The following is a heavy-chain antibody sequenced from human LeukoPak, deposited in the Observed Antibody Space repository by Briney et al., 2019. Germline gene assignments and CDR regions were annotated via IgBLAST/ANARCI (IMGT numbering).Heavy chain of an antibody. V-gene: IGHV3-48*01. CDR3: AREGYSSDDAFDI. CDR1: GFTFSSYS. D-gene: IGHD4-11*01. CDR2: ISSSSSTI. Sequence: GGSLRLSCAASGFTFSSYSMNWVRQAPGKGLEWVSYISSSSSTIYYADSVKGRFTISRDNAKNSLYLQMNSLRAEDTAVYYCAREGYSSDDAFDIWGQGTMVTVSS. J-gene: IGHJ3*02.